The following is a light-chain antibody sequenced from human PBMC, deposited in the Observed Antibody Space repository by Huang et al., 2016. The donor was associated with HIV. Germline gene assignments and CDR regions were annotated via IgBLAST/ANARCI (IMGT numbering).Light chain of an antibody. Sequence: DIQMTQSPSSLSASVGDRVTITCRASQSISNYLNWYQQKPGRAPKLLIYAASSLQGGVPSRFSGSGSGTDFTLTISSLQPEDFATFYCQQSLTTPITFGQGTRLGIK. CDR3: QQSLTTPIT. CDR1: QSISNY. V-gene: IGKV1-39*01. J-gene: IGKJ5*01. CDR2: AAS.